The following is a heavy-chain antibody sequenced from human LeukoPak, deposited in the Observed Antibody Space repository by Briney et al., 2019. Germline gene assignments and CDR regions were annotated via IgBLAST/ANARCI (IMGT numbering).Heavy chain of an antibody. CDR3: ARGRNIEMTTMSGGSDY. D-gene: IGHD5-24*01. V-gene: IGHV1-2*02. CDR2: LNPNSGDT. CDR1: GYTFTDCY. Sequence: GASVKVSCKASGYTFTDCYMHWVRQAPGQGLEWMGWLNPNSGDTNYAQKFQGRASMTRDSSISTAYMDLSDLRSDDTAVYSCARGRNIEMTTMSGGSDYWGQGTLVTVSS. J-gene: IGHJ4*02.